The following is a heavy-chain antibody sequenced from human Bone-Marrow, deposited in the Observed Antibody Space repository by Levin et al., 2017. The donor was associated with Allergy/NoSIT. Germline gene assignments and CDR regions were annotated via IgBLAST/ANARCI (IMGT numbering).Heavy chain of an antibody. CDR3: ARGVRGVFDH. CDR1: GYNFTNYW. V-gene: IGHV5-51*01. J-gene: IGHJ4*02. Sequence: GGSLRLSCKVSGYNFTNYWIGWVRQVPGKGLEWMGIIFPGDSDIRYSPSFQGQVTISADQFTNTAYLHWNRLRASDTAIYHCARGVRGVFDHWCQGTLVTVSS. D-gene: IGHD3-10*02. CDR2: IFPGDSDI.